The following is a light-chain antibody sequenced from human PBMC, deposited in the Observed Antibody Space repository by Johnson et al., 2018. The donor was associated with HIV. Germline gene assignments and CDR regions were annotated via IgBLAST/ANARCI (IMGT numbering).Light chain of an antibody. Sequence: QSVLTQPPSVSAAPGQKVTISCSGSTSNIGKSYVSWYQHLPGTAPKLLIYENNKRPSGIPDRFSGSKSGTSATLGITGLQTGDEADYYCGTWDSSLSAGFFGTGTKVTVL. CDR2: ENN. J-gene: IGLJ1*01. V-gene: IGLV1-51*02. CDR1: TSNIGKSY. CDR3: GTWDSSLSAGF.